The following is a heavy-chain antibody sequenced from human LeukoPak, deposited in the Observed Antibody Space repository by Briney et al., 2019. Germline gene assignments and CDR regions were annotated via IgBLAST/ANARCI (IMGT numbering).Heavy chain of an antibody. D-gene: IGHD1-26*01. V-gene: IGHV3-66*01. J-gene: IGHJ4*02. CDR2: IYSGGST. CDR3: ARSGSSSGSFSISYFDY. CDR1: GFTVSSNY. Sequence: PGGSLRLSCAAPGFTVSSNYMSWVRQAPGKGLEWVSVIYSGGSTYYADSVKGRFTISRDNSKNTLYLQMNSLRAEDTAVYYCARSGSSSGSFSISYFDYWGQGTLVTVSS.